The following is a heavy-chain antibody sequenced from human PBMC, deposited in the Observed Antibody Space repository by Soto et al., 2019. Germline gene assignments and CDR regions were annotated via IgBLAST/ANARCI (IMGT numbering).Heavy chain of an antibody. D-gene: IGHD2-15*01. CDR1: GCSISSGGYS. CDR3: ARVIRYCSGGSCYDYAFDI. CDR2: IYHSGST. V-gene: IGHV4-30-2*01. Sequence: PSETLSLTCAVSGCSISSGGYSWSWIRQPPGKGLEWIGYIYHSGSTYYNPSLKSRVTISVDRSKNQFSLKLSSVTAADTAVYYCARVIRYCSGGSCYDYAFDIWGQGTMVTVSS. J-gene: IGHJ3*02.